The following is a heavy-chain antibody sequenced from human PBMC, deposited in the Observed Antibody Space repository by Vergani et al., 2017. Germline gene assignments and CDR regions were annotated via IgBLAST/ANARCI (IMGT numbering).Heavy chain of an antibody. D-gene: IGHD5-18*01. J-gene: IGHJ4*02. CDR2: IYYSGST. CDR3: ARRGYSYGHTHFDY. CDR1: GGSISSYY. Sequence: QVQLQESGPGLVKPSETLSLTCTVSGGSISSYYWRWIRQPPGKGLEWIGYIYYSGSTNYNPSLKSRVTISVDASKNQFSLKLSSVTAADTAVYYCARRGYSYGHTHFDYWGQGTLVTVSS. V-gene: IGHV4-59*01.